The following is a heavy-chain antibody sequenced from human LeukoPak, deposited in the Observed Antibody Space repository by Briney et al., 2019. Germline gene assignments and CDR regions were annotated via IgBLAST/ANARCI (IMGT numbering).Heavy chain of an antibody. CDR2: ISGSGGST. Sequence: GGSLRHSCAASGFTFSSYAMSWVRQAPGKGLEWVSAISGSGGSTYYADSVKGRFTISRDNSKNTLYLQMNSLRAEDTAVYYCAKGQYSSSWYGYYYYMDVWGKGTTVTVSS. D-gene: IGHD6-13*01. CDR3: AKGQYSSSWYGYYYYMDV. V-gene: IGHV3-23*01. CDR1: GFTFSSYA. J-gene: IGHJ6*03.